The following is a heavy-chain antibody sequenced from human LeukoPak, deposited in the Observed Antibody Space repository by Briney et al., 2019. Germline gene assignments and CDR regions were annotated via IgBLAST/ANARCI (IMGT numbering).Heavy chain of an antibody. D-gene: IGHD1-26*01. J-gene: IGHJ4*02. CDR3: ASGTGTYYHQGF. Sequence: ASVKVSCKASGGTFSNYAFTWVQQAPGQGLEWMGRIIPILGLADYAQKFQGRVTITADKTTTTAYLGVSSLTSEDTAVYYCASGTGTYYHQGFWGQGTLVAVSS. V-gene: IGHV1-69*04. CDR2: IIPILGLA. CDR1: GGTFSNYA.